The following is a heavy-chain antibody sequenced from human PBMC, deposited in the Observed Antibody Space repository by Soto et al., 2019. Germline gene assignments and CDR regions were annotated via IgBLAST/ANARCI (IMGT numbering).Heavy chain of an antibody. D-gene: IGHD3-22*01. V-gene: IGHV1-69*13. CDR1: GGTFSSYA. J-gene: IGHJ4*01. Sequence: SVKVSCKASGGTFSSYAISWVRQAPGQGLEWMGGIIPIFGTTKHAQKFQGRVTSSAGESTSTVYMELSRLTSEDTALYYCARNHHSESSAYYYYNKWSQGKPVTGS. CDR2: IIPIFGTT. CDR3: ARNHHSESSAYYYYNK.